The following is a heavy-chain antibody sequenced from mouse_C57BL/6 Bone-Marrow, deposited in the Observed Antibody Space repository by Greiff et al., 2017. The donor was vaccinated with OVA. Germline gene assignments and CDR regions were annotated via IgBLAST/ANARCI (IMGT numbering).Heavy chain of an antibody. CDR3: VRLAFYAMDY. CDR1: GFSFNTYA. J-gene: IGHJ4*01. V-gene: IGHV10-1*01. CDR2: IRSKSNNYAT. Sequence: EVKLQESGGGLVQPKGSLKLSCAASGFSFNTYAMNWVRQAPGKGLEWVARIRSKSNNYATYYADSVKDRFTISRDDSESMLYLQMNNLKTEDTAMYYCVRLAFYAMDYWGQGTSVTVSS.